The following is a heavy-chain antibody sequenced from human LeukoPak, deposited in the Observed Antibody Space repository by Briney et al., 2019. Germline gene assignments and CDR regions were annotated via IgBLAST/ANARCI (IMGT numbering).Heavy chain of an antibody. CDR3: ARAPISSSLSWFDP. J-gene: IGHJ5*02. Sequence: GGSLRLSCAASGFTFSRYWMHWVRQAPGKGLVRVSRINIDGSSTTYAASVKGRFTISRDNAKNTLYLQMNSLRAEDTAVYYCARAPISSSLSWFDPWGQGTLVTVSS. CDR2: INIDGSST. V-gene: IGHV3-74*01. D-gene: IGHD6-6*01. CDR1: GFTFSRYW.